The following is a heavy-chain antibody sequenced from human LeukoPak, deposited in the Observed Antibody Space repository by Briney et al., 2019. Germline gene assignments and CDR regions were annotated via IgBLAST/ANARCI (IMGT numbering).Heavy chain of an antibody. D-gene: IGHD3-22*01. CDR1: GFTFNSFA. J-gene: IGHJ5*02. CDR3: AKTLGYSGYFSP. V-gene: IGHV3-23*01. CDR2: ISGGGVNT. Sequence: GGSLRLSCAASGFTFNSFAMTWVRQAPGKGLEWVSAISGGGVNTYYADSVKGRFTISRDNSKNMLYLQMNSLRAEDTAVYYCAKTLGYSGYFSPWGQGTLVTVSS.